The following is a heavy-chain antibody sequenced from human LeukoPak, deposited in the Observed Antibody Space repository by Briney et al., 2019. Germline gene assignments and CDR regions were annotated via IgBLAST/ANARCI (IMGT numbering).Heavy chain of an antibody. V-gene: IGHV3-64*01. Sequence: PGGSLSLSCAGSGVTLSRFGMGGVGRSPGKGLEHVSAISSDGGSTYYATSVNRRFAISRDNSKNTVYLQMASLREDDMAVYYCAREGGDFWGQGTLVTVSS. D-gene: IGHD3-16*01. CDR1: GVTLSRFG. CDR2: ISSDGGST. J-gene: IGHJ4*02. CDR3: AREGGDF.